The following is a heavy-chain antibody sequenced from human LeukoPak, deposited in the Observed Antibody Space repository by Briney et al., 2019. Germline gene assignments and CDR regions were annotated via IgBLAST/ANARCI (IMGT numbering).Heavy chain of an antibody. CDR1: GGSISIYY. Sequence: SGTLSLTRSVSGGSISIYYWSWIRQPPGRGLEWIVYIYTRGNRNYTPSLQSRVTMSVEMSRRQFFLMLSSVTAADTAGYYCARATQRYCSGTTCFPYWFDPWGQGTLVTVSS. CDR2: IYTRGNR. D-gene: IGHD2-2*01. CDR3: ARATQRYCSGTTCFPYWFDP. V-gene: IGHV4-4*09. J-gene: IGHJ5*02.